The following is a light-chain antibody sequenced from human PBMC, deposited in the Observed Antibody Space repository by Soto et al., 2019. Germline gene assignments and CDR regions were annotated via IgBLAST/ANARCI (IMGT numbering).Light chain of an antibody. CDR1: SSDVGSYDY. J-gene: IGLJ3*02. CDR2: GVS. Sequence: QSAPTQPGSVSGSPGQSITISCTGTSSDVGSYDYVSWYQQHPGKAPKLIIYGVSNRPSGVSNRFSGSKSGNTASLTISGLQADDEADYYCTSYTSSSTLRVFGGGTKLTVL. CDR3: TSYTSSSTLRV. V-gene: IGLV2-14*01.